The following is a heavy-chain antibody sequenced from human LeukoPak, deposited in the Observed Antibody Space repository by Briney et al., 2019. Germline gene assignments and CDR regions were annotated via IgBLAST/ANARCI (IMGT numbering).Heavy chain of an antibody. CDR2: IYHSGST. CDR3: ARVFTMIVEAYAFDI. Sequence: PSETLSLTCAVSGGSISSSGYSWSWIRQPPGKGLEWIGYIYHSGSTYYNPSLKSRVTISVDTSKNQFSLKLSSVTAADTAVYYCARVFTMIVEAYAFDIWGQGTMVTVSS. J-gene: IGHJ3*02. D-gene: IGHD3-22*01. V-gene: IGHV4-30-2*01. CDR1: GGSISSSGYS.